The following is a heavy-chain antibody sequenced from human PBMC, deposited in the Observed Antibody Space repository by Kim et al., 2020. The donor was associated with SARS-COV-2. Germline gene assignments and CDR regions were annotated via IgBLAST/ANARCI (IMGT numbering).Heavy chain of an antibody. J-gene: IGHJ4*02. V-gene: IGHV1-3*01. CDR3: ARGPYSGNYYGHFDY. Sequence: SQKFQDRVTISRDTSASTAYMELSSLTSEDTTVYYCARGPYSGNYYGHFDYWGQGTLVTVSS. D-gene: IGHD1-26*01.